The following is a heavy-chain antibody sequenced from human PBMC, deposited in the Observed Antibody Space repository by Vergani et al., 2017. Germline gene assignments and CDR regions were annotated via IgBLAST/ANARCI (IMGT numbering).Heavy chain of an antibody. J-gene: IGHJ4*02. CDR1: GGSISSGDYY. D-gene: IGHD2-2*03. V-gene: IGHV4-30-4*08. Sequence: QVQLQESGPGLVKPSQTLSLTCTVSGGSISSGDYYWSWIRQPPGKGLEWIGYIYYSGSTYYNPSLKSRVTLSVDTSKNQFSLKLSSVTAADTAVYYCARGLVPRGYCSSTSCYGAPDYWGQGTLVTVSS. CDR2: IYYSGST. CDR3: ARGLVPRGYCSSTSCYGAPDY.